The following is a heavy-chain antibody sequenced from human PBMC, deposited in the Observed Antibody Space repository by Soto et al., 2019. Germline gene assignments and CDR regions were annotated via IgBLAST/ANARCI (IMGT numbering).Heavy chain of an antibody. V-gene: IGHV1-69*02. CDR3: ARRIAAAGYGMDV. CDR2: IISILGIA. CDR1: GGTFSSYT. Sequence: QVQLVQSGAEVKKPGSSVKVSCKASGGTFSSYTISWVRQAPGQGLEWMGRIISILGIANYAQKFQGRVTITADKSTSTAYMELSSLRSEDTAVYYCARRIAAAGYGMDVWGQGTTVTVSS. J-gene: IGHJ6*02. D-gene: IGHD6-13*01.